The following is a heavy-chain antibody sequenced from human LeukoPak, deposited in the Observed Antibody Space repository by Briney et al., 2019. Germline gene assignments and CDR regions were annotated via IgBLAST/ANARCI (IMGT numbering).Heavy chain of an antibody. V-gene: IGHV1-2*02. Sequence: GASVKVSCKGSGYTFTAYYMDWVRQAPGQGLEWMGRTNPNSGGTNYAQKFQGRVTMTGDTSISTAYMELSRLTSDDTAVYYCASGLGGNYPGNWGQGTQVTVSS. CDR1: GYTFTAYY. CDR3: ASGLGGNYPGN. CDR2: TNPNSGGT. J-gene: IGHJ4*02. D-gene: IGHD2-21*01.